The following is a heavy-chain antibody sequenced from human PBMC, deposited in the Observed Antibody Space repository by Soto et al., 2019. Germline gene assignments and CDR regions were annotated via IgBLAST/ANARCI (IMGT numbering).Heavy chain of an antibody. Sequence: QVQLVQSGAEVKKPGASVKVSCKASGYTFTSYYMHWVRQAPGQGLEWMGIINPSGGSTSYAQKFQGRVTMTRDTSTSTVYMELSSLRSEDTAVYYCARDRAVAAHYYYYSMDVWGQGTTVTVSS. D-gene: IGHD6-19*01. CDR3: ARDRAVAAHYYYYSMDV. CDR1: GYTFTSYY. V-gene: IGHV1-46*01. CDR2: INPSGGST. J-gene: IGHJ6*02.